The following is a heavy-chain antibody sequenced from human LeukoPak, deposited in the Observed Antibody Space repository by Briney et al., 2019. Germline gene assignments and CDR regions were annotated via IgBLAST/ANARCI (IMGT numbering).Heavy chain of an antibody. CDR2: IRSKLYGETT. CDR3: TRAGNDYNNYQSPY. J-gene: IGHJ4*02. V-gene: IGHV3-49*04. CDR1: GFTFGEND. D-gene: IGHD4-11*01. Sequence: GGSLRLSCTVSGFTFGENDMSWVRQAPGKGLEWVGIIRSKLYGETTEYAASVKGRFTISRDDAKSIAFLQLNSLKTEDTAVYYCTRAGNDYNNYQSPYWGQATLVTVAS.